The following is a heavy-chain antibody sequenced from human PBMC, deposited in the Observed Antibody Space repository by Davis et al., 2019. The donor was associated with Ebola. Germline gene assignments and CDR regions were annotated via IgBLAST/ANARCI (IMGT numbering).Heavy chain of an antibody. Sequence: GESLKISCAASGFTFSSYAMHWVRQAPGKGLEWVAVISYDGSNKYYADSVKGRFTISRDNSKNTLYLQMNSLRAEDTAVYYCARDDGVYAIRHYYYYGMDVWGQGTTVTVSS. CDR1: GFTFSSYA. CDR2: ISYDGSNK. CDR3: ARDDGVYAIRHYYYYGMDV. V-gene: IGHV3-30-3*01. J-gene: IGHJ6*02. D-gene: IGHD2-8*01.